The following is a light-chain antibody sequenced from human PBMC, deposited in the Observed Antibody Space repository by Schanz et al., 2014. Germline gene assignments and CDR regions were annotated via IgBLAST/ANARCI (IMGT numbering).Light chain of an antibody. CDR3: QQRSNWLYT. V-gene: IGKV3D-20*02. CDR1: ESITSSN. CDR2: GAS. Sequence: EIVLAQSPGTLSLSPGERATLSCRATESITSSNLAWYQQKPGQAPRLLIYGASSRATGIPDRFSGSGSGTDFTLTIGRLEPEDFAVYYCQQRSNWLYTFGQGTKLEIK. J-gene: IGKJ2*01.